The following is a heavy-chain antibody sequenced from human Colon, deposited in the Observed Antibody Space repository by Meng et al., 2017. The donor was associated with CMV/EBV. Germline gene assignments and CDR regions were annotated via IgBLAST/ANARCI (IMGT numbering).Heavy chain of an antibody. CDR2: TYYSGST. V-gene: IGHV4-39*07. CDR1: GGSISSSSYY. Sequence: SETLSLTCTVSGGSISSSSYYWGWIRQPPGKGLEWIGSTYYSGSTYYNPSLKSRVAISVDTSKNQFSLKLSSVTAADTAVYYCARDRESIAAAASDAFDIWGQGTMVTVSS. J-gene: IGHJ3*02. CDR3: ARDRESIAAAASDAFDI. D-gene: IGHD6-25*01.